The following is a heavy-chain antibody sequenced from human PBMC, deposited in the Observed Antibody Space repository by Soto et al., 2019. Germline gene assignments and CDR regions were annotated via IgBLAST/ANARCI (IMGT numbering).Heavy chain of an antibody. CDR3: AHRVVAAAFDY. CDR2: IYWDDDK. J-gene: IGHJ4*02. Sequence: QITLKESGPTLVKPTQTLTLTCTFSGFSLSTSGVGVGWIREPPGKALEWLALIYWDDDKRYNTSLKSRLTITKDTSKNQVVLTMTNMDPVDTATYYCAHRVVAAAFDYWGQSTLVTVSS. D-gene: IGHD2-15*01. CDR1: GFSLSTSGVG. V-gene: IGHV2-5*02.